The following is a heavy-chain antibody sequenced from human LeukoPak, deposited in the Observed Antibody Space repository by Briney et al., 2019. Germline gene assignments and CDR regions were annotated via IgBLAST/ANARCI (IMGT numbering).Heavy chain of an antibody. V-gene: IGHV4-39*01. CDR1: GGSISSSSYY. CDR3: ARQHDYVWGSYRRRGYYFDY. Sequence: PSETLSLTCTVSGGSISSSSYYWGWIRQPPGKGLEWIGSIYYSGSTYYNPSLKSRVTISVDTSKNQFSLKLSSVTAADTAVYYCARQHDYVWGSYRRRGYYFDYWGQGTLVTVSS. J-gene: IGHJ4*02. D-gene: IGHD3-16*02. CDR2: IYYSGST.